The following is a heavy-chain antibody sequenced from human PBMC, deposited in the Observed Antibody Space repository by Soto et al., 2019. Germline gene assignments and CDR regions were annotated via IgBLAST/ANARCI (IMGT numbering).Heavy chain of an antibody. V-gene: IGHV4-59*01. CDR1: GGSISSYY. CDR3: ARVMSGDYGDYAEGGSYYYYYMDV. Sequence: SETLSLTCTVSGGSISSYYWSWIRQPPGKGLEWIGYIYYSGSTNYNPSLKSRVTISVDTSKNQFSLKLSSVTAADTAVYYCARVMSGDYGDYAEGGSYYYYYMDVWGKGTTVTVSS. D-gene: IGHD4-17*01. CDR2: IYYSGST. J-gene: IGHJ6*03.